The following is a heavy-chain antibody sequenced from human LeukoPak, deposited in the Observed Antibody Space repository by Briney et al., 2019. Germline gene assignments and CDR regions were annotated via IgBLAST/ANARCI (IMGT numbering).Heavy chain of an antibody. D-gene: IGHD3-16*01. V-gene: IGHV1-18*01. J-gene: IGHJ3*02. CDR2: ISAYNGNT. Sequence: ASVKVSCKASGYTFINYGVSWVRQAPGQGLEWMGWISAYNGNTNYAQKLQGRVTMTTDTSTSTGYMELRSLRSDDTAVYYCARDSAFYDADAFDIWGQGTMVTVSS. CDR3: ARDSAFYDADAFDI. CDR1: GYTFINYG.